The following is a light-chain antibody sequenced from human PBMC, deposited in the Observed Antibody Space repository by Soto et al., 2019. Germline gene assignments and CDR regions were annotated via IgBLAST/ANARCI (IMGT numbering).Light chain of an antibody. CDR3: CSYAGSYTFV. V-gene: IGLV1-44*01. Sequence: QAVVTQPPSVSGTPGQRVTISCSGSSSNLGTNTVNWYQQLPGTAPKVLIYSNNQRPSGVPDRFSGSKSGTSASLAISGLQSEDEADYYCCSYAGSYTFVFGTGTKVTVL. J-gene: IGLJ1*01. CDR2: SNN. CDR1: SSNLGTNT.